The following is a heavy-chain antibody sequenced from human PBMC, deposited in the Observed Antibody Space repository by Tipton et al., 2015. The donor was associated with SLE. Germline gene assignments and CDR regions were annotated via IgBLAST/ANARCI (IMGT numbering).Heavy chain of an antibody. CDR1: GFTFSSYS. CDR2: ISSSSSYI. J-gene: IGHJ4*02. CDR3: AKASEGYYFDY. Sequence: SLRLSCAASGFTFSSYSMNWVRQAPGKGLEWVSSISSSSSYIYYADSVKGRFTISRDNAKASLYLQMNSLRAEDTAVYYCAKASEGYYFDYWGQGTLVTVSS. V-gene: IGHV3-21*04.